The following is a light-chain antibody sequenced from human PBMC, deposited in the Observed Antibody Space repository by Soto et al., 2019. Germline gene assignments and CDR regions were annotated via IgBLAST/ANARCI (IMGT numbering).Light chain of an antibody. J-gene: IGKJ4*01. CDR3: QQANSLPL. V-gene: IGKV1-12*01. Sequence: DIQMTQSPSSVSASVGDRVTITCRASQDISSWLAWYQQKPGKAPKLLIYGASTLQSGVPCRFSGSESGTDFTLTISSLQPEDFATYYCQQANSLPLFGGGTKVEIK. CDR1: QDISSW. CDR2: GAS.